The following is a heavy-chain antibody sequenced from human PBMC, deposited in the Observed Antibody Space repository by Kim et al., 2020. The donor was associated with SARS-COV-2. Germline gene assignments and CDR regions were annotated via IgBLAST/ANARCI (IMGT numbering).Heavy chain of an antibody. J-gene: IGHJ2*01. V-gene: IGHV6-1*01. Sequence: SVKSRITINPDTSKNQFSLQLNSVTPEDTAVYYCARTTTLTVLSLDWYFDLWGRGTLVTVSS. D-gene: IGHD4-4*01. CDR3: ARTTTLTVLSLDWYFDL.